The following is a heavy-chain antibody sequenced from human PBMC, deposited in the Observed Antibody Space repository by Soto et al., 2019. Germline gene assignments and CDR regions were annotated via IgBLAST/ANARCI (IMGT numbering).Heavy chain of an antibody. Sequence: ASVKVSCKASGYTFTGYYMHWVRQAPGQGLEWMGWINPNSGGTNYAQKFQGWVTMTRDTSISTAYMELSSVTAADTAVYYCARGVTMVRGVGLFYFDYWGQGTLVTVSS. V-gene: IGHV1-2*04. J-gene: IGHJ4*02. CDR2: INPNSGGT. CDR3: ARGVTMVRGVGLFYFDY. D-gene: IGHD3-10*01. CDR1: GYTFTGYY.